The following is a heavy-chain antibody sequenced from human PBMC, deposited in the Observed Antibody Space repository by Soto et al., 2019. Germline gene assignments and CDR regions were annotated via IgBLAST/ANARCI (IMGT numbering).Heavy chain of an antibody. CDR1: GFTFSSYS. CDR3: ARDQNSIVGATIFDY. D-gene: IGHD1-26*01. J-gene: IGHJ4*02. V-gene: IGHV3-48*02. CDR2: ISSSSSTI. Sequence: EVQLVESGGGLVQPGGSLRLSCAASGFTFSSYSMNWVRQAPGKGLEWVSYISSSSSTIYYADSVKGRFTISRDNAKNSLYLQMNRLRDEDTAVYYCARDQNSIVGATIFDYWGQGTLVTVSS.